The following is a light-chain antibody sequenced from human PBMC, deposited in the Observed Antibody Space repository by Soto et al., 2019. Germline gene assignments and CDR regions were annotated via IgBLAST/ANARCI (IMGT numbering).Light chain of an antibody. V-gene: IGLV2-14*03. CDR1: ISDVGGSNY. J-gene: IGLJ1*01. Sequence: QSALTQPASVSGSPGQSITISCAGTISDVGGSNYVSWYQQHPGKAPKLMIYDVYNRPSGVSNRFSGSKSGNTASLTISGLQAEDEADYYCSSHSSSGNIEVFGAGTKVTVL. CDR2: DVY. CDR3: SSHSSSGNIEV.